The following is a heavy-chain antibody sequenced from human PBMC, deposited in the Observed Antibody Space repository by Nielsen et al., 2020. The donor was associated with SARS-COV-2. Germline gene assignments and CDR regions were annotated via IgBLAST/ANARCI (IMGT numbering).Heavy chain of an antibody. CDR3: ARWRVAAANFDY. CDR2: INHSGST. J-gene: IGHJ4*02. D-gene: IGHD6-13*01. Sequence: SQTLSLTCAVYGGSFSGYYWSWIRQPPGKGLEWIGEINHSGSTNYNPSLKSRVTISVDTSKNQFSLKLSSVTAADTAVYYCARWRVAAANFDYWGQGTLVTVSS. CDR1: GGSFSGYY. V-gene: IGHV4-34*01.